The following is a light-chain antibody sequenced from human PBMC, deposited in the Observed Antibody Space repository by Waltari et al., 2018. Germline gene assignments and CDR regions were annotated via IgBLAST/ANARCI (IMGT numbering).Light chain of an antibody. CDR1: SLPKPY. Sequence: SYDLPQPPSVSVSPGQPARIPSPGDSLPKPYTYRYQQKPGQAPRMVISKDTERPSGIPERFSGSTSGTTVTLTISGVQAEDEADYYCQSTDRTSTVVFGGGTKLTVL. CDR2: KDT. CDR3: QSTDRTSTVV. V-gene: IGLV3-25*03. J-gene: IGLJ2*01.